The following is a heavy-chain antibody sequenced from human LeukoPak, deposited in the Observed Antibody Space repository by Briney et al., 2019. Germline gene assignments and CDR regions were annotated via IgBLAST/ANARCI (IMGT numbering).Heavy chain of an antibody. Sequence: GGSLRLSCTTSGFFFSTYWMNWVRQAPGKGREGVAAINQDGSEKYYVDSVKGRFTISRDNAKNSLYLQMNRLRVEDTALYYCASGVAFDYWGQGTLVTVSS. CDR3: ASGVAFDY. J-gene: IGHJ4*02. V-gene: IGHV3-7*01. CDR2: INQDGSEK. D-gene: IGHD2-21*01. CDR1: GFFFSTYW.